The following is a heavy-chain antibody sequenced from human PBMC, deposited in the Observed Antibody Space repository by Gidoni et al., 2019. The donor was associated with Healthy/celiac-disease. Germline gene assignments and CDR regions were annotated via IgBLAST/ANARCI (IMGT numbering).Heavy chain of an antibody. V-gene: IGHV3-30-3*01. J-gene: IGHJ4*02. D-gene: IGHD6-6*01. Sequence: QVQLVESGGGVVQPGRSLRLSCAASGFTFSSYAMHWVRQAPGKGLEWVAVISYDGSNKYYADSVKGRFTISRDNSKNTLYLNMNSLRAEDTAVYYCARVGSSFYFDYWGQGTLVTVSS. CDR3: ARVGSSFYFDY. CDR2: ISYDGSNK. CDR1: GFTFSSYA.